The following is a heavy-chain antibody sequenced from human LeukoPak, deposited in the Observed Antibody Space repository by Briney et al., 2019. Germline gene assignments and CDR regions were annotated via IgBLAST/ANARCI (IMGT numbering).Heavy chain of an antibody. CDR2: ISSSGSTI. D-gene: IGHD6-13*01. J-gene: IGHJ3*02. V-gene: IGHV3-11*04. CDR3: ARDRYSSSWERHPRDAFDI. CDR1: GFTFSDYY. Sequence: PGGSLRLSCAASGFTFSDYYMSWIRQAPGKGLEWVSYISSSGSTIYYADSVKGRFTISRDNAKNSLYLQMNSLRAEDTAVYYCARDRYSSSWERHPRDAFDIWGQGTMVTVSS.